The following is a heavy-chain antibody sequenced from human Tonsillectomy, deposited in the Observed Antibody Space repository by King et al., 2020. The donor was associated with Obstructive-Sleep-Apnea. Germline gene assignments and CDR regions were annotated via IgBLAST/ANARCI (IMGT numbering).Heavy chain of an antibody. CDR2: IGRGSSAT. J-gene: IGHJ4*02. D-gene: IGHD6-13*01. CDR1: GFTFSRHN. Sequence: VQLVESGGGLVQPGWSLRLSCVASGFTFSRHNMNWVRQAPGKGLEWVAYIGRGSSATYYADSTKGRFIVSRDDSTNSLYLQMNGLRAEDTAVYFCARDPMTRDITWYGLEYWGQGTLAT. CDR3: ARDPMTRDITWYGLEY. V-gene: IGHV3-48*04.